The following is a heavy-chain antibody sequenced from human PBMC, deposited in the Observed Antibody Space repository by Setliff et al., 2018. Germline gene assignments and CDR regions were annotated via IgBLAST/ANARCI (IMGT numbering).Heavy chain of an antibody. V-gene: IGHV4-39*07. CDR2: IYYTGST. Sequence: SETLSLTCTVSGGSISSSSHYWGWIRQPPGKGLEWIGSIYYTGSTYYNPSLKSRVTISVDTSKNQFSLILSSLTAADTAVYYCVRGRIRGICSGPHCTYDPFDIWGQGTTVTVSS. D-gene: IGHD2-15*01. J-gene: IGHJ3*02. CDR3: VRGRIRGICSGPHCTYDPFDI. CDR1: GGSISSSSHY.